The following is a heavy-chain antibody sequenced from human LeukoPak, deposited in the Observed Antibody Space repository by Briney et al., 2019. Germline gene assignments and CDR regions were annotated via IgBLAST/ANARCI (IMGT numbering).Heavy chain of an antibody. CDR2: IYYSGST. J-gene: IGHJ4*02. CDR1: GGSISSGDYY. CDR3: ARGRNYYDSSGRITAD. Sequence: SETLSLTCTVSGGSISSGDYYWSWIRQPPGKGLEWIGYIYYSGSTYYNPSLKSRVTISVDTSKNQFSLKLSSVTAADTAVYYCARGRNYYDSSGRITADWGQGTLVTVSS. V-gene: IGHV4-30-4*01. D-gene: IGHD3-22*01.